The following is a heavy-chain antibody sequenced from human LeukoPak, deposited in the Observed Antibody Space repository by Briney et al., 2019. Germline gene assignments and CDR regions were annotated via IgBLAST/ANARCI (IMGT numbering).Heavy chain of an antibody. V-gene: IGHV3-23*01. CDR1: GFTFSSYA. D-gene: IGHD3-10*01. J-gene: IGHJ4*02. CDR2: ISGSGGST. CDR3: AKLSVRGRYYFDY. Sequence: PGGSLRLSCAASGFTFSSYAMSWVRQAPGKGLEWVSAISGSGGSTYYADSVKGRFTISRDNSKNTLYLQMNSLRAEVTAVYYCAKLSVRGRYYFDYWGQGTLVTVSS.